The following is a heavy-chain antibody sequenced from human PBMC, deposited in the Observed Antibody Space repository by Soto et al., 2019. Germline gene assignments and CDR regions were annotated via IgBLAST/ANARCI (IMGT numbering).Heavy chain of an antibody. Sequence: GGSLRLSCAASGFTFSSYAMSWVRQAPGKGLEWVSAISGSGGSTYYADSVKGRFTISRDNSKNTLYLQMNSLRAEDTAVYYCAKDLDPGYSSSWHDEFDYWGQGTLVTVSS. J-gene: IGHJ4*02. CDR2: ISGSGGST. D-gene: IGHD6-13*01. CDR3: AKDLDPGYSSSWHDEFDY. V-gene: IGHV3-23*01. CDR1: GFTFSSYA.